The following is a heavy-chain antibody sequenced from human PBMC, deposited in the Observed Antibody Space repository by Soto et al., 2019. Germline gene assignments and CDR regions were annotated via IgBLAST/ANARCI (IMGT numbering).Heavy chain of an antibody. J-gene: IGHJ3*01. Sequence: ASVKVSCKASGYTFTGYYMHWVRQAPGQGLEWMGWINPNSAATKYAQRFQGRVTMTMDTSITTVYMELRRLRSDATAVYYCARGGRGDRVTFGGVIGDAFHFWGQGTVVTVSS. V-gene: IGHV1-2*02. CDR2: INPNSAAT. D-gene: IGHD3-16*02. CDR1: GYTFTGYY. CDR3: ARGGRGDRVTFGGVIGDAFHF.